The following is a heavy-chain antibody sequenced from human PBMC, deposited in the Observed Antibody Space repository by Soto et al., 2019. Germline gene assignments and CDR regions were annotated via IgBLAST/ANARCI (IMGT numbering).Heavy chain of an antibody. CDR1: GFIFSTYW. CDR2: IKQDGSEK. Sequence: SLRLSCAASGFIFSTYWMSWVRQAPGKGLEWVATIKQDGSEKYYVESVKGRFTISRDNAKNSLFLQMSSLRAEETAVYYCARGCGRANCPYYMEGWGKGTTVTVSS. J-gene: IGHJ6*03. V-gene: IGHV3-7*01. CDR3: ARGCGRANCPYYMEG. D-gene: IGHD2-15*01.